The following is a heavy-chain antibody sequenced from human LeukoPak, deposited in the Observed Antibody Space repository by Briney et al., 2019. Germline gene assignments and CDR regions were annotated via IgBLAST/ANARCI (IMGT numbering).Heavy chain of an antibody. V-gene: IGHV3-23*01. D-gene: IGHD2-2*01. Sequence: GGSLRLSCAASGFTFSSYGMSWVRQAPGKGLEWVSAISGSGGSTYYADSVKGRFTISRDNSKNTLYLQMNSLRAEDTAVYYCAKSARYCSSTSCYFFDYWGQGTLVTVSS. CDR1: GFTFSSYG. CDR3: AKSARYCSSTSCYFFDY. J-gene: IGHJ4*02. CDR2: ISGSGGST.